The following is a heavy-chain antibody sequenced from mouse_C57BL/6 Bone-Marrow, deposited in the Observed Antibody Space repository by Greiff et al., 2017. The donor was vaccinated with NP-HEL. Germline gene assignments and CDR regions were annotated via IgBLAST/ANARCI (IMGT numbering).Heavy chain of an antibody. D-gene: IGHD1-1*01. Sequence: EVQLQQSVAELVRPGASVKLSCTASGFNIKNTYMHWVKQRPEQGLEWIGRIDPANGNTKYAPKFQGKATITADTSSNTAYLQLSSLTSEDTAIYYCAGPLITTVVAHWYFDVWGTGTTVTVSS. CDR3: AGPLITTVVAHWYFDV. CDR2: IDPANGNT. J-gene: IGHJ1*03. CDR1: GFNIKNTY. V-gene: IGHV14-3*01.